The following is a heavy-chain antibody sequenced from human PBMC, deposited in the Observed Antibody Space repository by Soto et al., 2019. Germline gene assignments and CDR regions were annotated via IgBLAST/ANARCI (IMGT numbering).Heavy chain of an antibody. CDR2: IYYIGST. CDR1: GGSISSSSYY. D-gene: IGHD1-26*01. J-gene: IGHJ2*01. V-gene: IGHV4-39*01. CDR3: ARREPSGYFDL. Sequence: QLQLQESGPGLVKPSETLSLTCSVSGGSISSSSYYWGWIRQPPGKGLEWIGSIYYIGSTYYSPSLKSRVTIPVDTSKNQFSLKLSSVTAADTAVYYCARREPSGYFDLWGRGTLVTVSS.